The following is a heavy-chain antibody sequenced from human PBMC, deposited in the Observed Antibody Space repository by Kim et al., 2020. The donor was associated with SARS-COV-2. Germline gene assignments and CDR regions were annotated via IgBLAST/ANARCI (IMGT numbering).Heavy chain of an antibody. D-gene: IGHD3-22*01. CDR3: SGGKPYSFYYAIGGYNYF. CDR2: IYNSGST. CDR1: GGSISSYY. Sequence: SETLSLTCTVSGGSISSYYWSWIRQPPGKGLEWIGYIYNSGSTNYNPAFKRRGTISFSASKNHSPLKLIPGPGADTAADYCSGGKPYSFYYAIGGYNYF. V-gene: IGHV4-59*01. J-gene: IGHJ4*01.